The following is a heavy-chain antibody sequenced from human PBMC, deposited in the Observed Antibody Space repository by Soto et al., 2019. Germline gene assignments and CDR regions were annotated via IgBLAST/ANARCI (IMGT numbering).Heavy chain of an antibody. V-gene: IGHV3-9*01. J-gene: IGHJ4*02. CDR3: AKDGVYISAWYYFDY. D-gene: IGHD6-19*01. CDR1: GFTFEDYA. CDR2: ISWNSGSI. Sequence: EVQLAESGGGLVQPGRSLRLSCAASGFTFEDYAMHWVRQAPGKGLEWVSGISWNSGSIGYADSVKGRFTVSRDNAKNSLYLQMNSLRAEYTDVYYCAKDGVYISAWYYFDYWGQGTLVTVSS.